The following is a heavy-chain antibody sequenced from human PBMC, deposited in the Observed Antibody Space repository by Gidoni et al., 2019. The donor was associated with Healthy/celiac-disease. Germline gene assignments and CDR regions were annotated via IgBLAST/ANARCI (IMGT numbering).Heavy chain of an antibody. CDR1: GFTFSSYA. Sequence: EVQLLESGGGLVQPGGSLRLSCAASGFTFSSYAMSWVRQATGMGLEWVSAISGSGGSTYYADSVKGRFTISRDNSKNTLYLQMNSLRAEDTAVYYCAKDHDYGSGIDWFDPWGQGTLVTVSS. CDR2: ISGSGGST. CDR3: AKDHDYGSGIDWFDP. V-gene: IGHV3-23*01. J-gene: IGHJ5*02. D-gene: IGHD3-10*01.